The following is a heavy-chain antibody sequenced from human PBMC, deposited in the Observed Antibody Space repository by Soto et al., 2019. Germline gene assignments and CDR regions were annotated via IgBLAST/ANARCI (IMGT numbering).Heavy chain of an antibody. CDR3: ARGPRRQLLGWFDP. J-gene: IGHJ5*02. D-gene: IGHD2-2*01. CDR2: IWYDGSNK. CDR1: GFTFSSYG. Sequence: GGSLRLSCAASGFTFSSYGMHWVRQAPGKGLEWVAVIWYDGSNKYYADSVKGRFTISRDNSKNTLYLQMNSLRAEDTAVYYCARGPRRQLLGWFDPWGQGTLVTV. V-gene: IGHV3-33*01.